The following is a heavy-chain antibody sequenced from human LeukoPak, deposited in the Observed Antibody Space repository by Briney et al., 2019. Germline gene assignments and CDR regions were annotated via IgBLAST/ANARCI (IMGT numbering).Heavy chain of an antibody. CDR1: GGSISSYY. CDR3: ARAEYYYDSRAQGAFDI. V-gene: IGHV4-59*08. Sequence: PSETLSLTCTVSGGSISSYYWSWIRQPPGKGLEWIGDIYYSGSTNYNPSLKSRVTISVDTSKNQFSLKLTSVTAADTAVYYCARAEYYYDSRAQGAFDIWGQGTMVTVSS. J-gene: IGHJ3*02. CDR2: IYYSGST. D-gene: IGHD3-22*01.